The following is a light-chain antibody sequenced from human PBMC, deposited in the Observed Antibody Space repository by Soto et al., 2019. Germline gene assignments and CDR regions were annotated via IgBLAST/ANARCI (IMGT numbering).Light chain of an antibody. CDR3: QQYGSSQYT. J-gene: IGKJ2*01. V-gene: IGKV3-20*01. CDR1: QSVSSSY. CDR2: GAS. Sequence: EIVLTQSPGTLSLSPGERTTVSCRASQSVSSSYLAWYQQKPGQAPRLLIYGASSRATGIPDRFSGSGSGTDFTLTISRPAPEDFAVYYCQQYGSSQYTFGQGTKLEIK.